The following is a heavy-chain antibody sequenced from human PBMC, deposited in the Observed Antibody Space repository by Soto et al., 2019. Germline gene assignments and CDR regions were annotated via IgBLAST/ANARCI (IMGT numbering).Heavy chain of an antibody. CDR1: GRSISSYY. Sequence: SETLSLTCTVSGRSISSYYCSWIRQLPGKGLEWIGYIYYSGSTNYNPSLKSRVTISVDTSKNQFSLKLSSVTAADTAVYYCARHYDSSGYYYGDFDYWGQGTLVTVS. CDR3: ARHYDSSGYYYGDFDY. V-gene: IGHV4-59*08. CDR2: IYYSGST. J-gene: IGHJ4*02. D-gene: IGHD3-22*01.